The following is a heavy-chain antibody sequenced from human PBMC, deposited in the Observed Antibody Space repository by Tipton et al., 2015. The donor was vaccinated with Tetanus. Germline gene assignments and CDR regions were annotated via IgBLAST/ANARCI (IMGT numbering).Heavy chain of an antibody. CDR2: ISGSGDET. CDR3: ARLVSNAFDV. CDR1: GFSFSNYA. J-gene: IGHJ3*01. D-gene: IGHD3-9*01. V-gene: IGHV3-23*01. Sequence: LSLTCAASGFSFSNYAMNWVRQSPLRGLEWVSGISGSGDETHYADSVKGRFSISRDNAKNSLYLQMNSLRSEDTGIYYCARLVSNAFDVWGQGTVVTVSS.